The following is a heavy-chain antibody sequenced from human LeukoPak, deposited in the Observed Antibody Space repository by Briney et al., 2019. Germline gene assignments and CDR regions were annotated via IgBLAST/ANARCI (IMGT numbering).Heavy chain of an antibody. V-gene: IGHV1-46*01. J-gene: IGHJ3*02. CDR3: ARGTGLKAFDI. CDR1: GYTFTNYY. CDR2: INPSGGST. Sequence: ASVKVSCKASGYTFTNYYMHRVRQAPGQGLEWMGIINPSGGSTIYAQKFQGRVTMTRDTSTSTVYMELSSLRSEDTAVYYCARGTGLKAFDIWGQGTMVTVSS. D-gene: IGHD3-10*01.